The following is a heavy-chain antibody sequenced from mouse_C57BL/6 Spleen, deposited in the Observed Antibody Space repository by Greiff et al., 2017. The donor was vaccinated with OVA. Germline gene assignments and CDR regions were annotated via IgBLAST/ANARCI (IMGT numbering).Heavy chain of an antibody. V-gene: IGHV1-69*01. D-gene: IGHD1-1*01. CDR1: GYTFTSYW. Sequence: QVQLQQPGAELVMPGASVKLSCKASGYTFTSYWMHWVQQRPGQGLEWIGEIDPSDSYTNYNQKLKGKSTLSVDKSSNTAYMQLSSLTSEDSAVYYCARREIYDYASSTGYFDYWGQGTTLTVSS. CDR3: ARREIYDYASSTGYFDY. J-gene: IGHJ2*01. CDR2: IDPSDSYT.